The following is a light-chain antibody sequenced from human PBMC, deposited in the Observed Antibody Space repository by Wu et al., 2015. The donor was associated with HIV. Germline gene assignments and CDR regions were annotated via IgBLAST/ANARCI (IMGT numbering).Light chain of an antibody. CDR3: QHYGTSLLLT. Sequence: EIVLTQSPATLSLSPGERATLSCRASQSVRNYLAWFQQKPGQAPRLLIYDASNRATGIPARFSGSGSGTDFTLTITRLEPEDSAVYYCQHYGTSLLLTFGGGTKVEIK. V-gene: IGKV3-11*01. CDR1: QSVRNY. CDR2: DAS. J-gene: IGKJ4*01.